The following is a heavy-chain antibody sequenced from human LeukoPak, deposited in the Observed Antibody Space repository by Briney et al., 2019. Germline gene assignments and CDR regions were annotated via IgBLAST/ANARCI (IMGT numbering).Heavy chain of an antibody. J-gene: IGHJ4*02. D-gene: IGHD6-13*01. V-gene: IGHV3-23*01. CDR3: AKSHSGNWYCSAY. Sequence: GGSLRLSCAASGFTLSGNAMSWVRQAPGKGLEWVSSISGSGINTYYADSVKGRFTISRDNSRNTLYLQMNSLRAEDTAIYYCAKSHSGNWYCSAYWGQGTLVTVSS. CDR2: ISGSGINT. CDR1: GFTLSGNA.